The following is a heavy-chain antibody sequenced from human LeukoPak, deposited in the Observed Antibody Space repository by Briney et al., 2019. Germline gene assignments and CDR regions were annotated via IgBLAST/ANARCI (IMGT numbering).Heavy chain of an antibody. Sequence: PGGSLRLSCAASGFTLSDYWMNWVRQVPGKGPVWVSHISPDGRNIAYAASVKGRFTISRDSAKNTLYLQMNSLRVGDTAVYYRVRDGGGTTPYDCWGQGTLVTVSS. CDR2: ISPDGRNI. CDR1: GFTLSDYW. J-gene: IGHJ4*02. CDR3: VRDGGGTTPYDC. V-gene: IGHV3-74*01. D-gene: IGHD1-7*01.